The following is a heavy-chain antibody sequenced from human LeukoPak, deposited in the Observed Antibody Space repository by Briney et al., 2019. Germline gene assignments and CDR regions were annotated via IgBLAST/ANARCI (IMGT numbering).Heavy chain of an antibody. V-gene: IGHV4-34*01. Sequence: PSETLSLTCAVYIGSFNDYYWTWIRQPPGKGLEWIGEINHSGGTNYNPSLKSRATMSVDTSKNQFSLKVNSVTAADTAVYYCARRPQNDKIYGGPSGLDYWGQGNLVTVSS. J-gene: IGHJ4*02. CDR1: IGSFNDYY. CDR2: INHSGGT. CDR3: ARRPQNDKIYGGPSGLDY. D-gene: IGHD4-23*01.